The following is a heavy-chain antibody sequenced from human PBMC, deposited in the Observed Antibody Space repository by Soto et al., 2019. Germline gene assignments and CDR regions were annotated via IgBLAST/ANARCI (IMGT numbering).Heavy chain of an antibody. CDR2: ISGSGDST. CDR3: VRDLLGSGGHFDY. V-gene: IGHV3-11*04. J-gene: IGHJ4*02. CDR1: GLTFSNYD. Sequence: GGSLRLSCAASGLTFSNYDMSWVRQAPGKGLEWVSGISGSGDSTYYPDSVKGRFTISRDNAKNSLYLQMNSLRAEDTAVYHCVRDLLGSGGHFDYWGQGTPVTVSS. D-gene: IGHD7-27*01.